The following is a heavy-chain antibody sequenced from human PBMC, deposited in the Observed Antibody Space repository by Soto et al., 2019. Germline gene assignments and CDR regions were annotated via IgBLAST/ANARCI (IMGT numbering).Heavy chain of an antibody. CDR2: IYWDDDK. V-gene: IGHV2-5*02. D-gene: IGHD3-9*01. CDR3: AHRFDWYYFNF. CDR1: GFSLSTTEVG. J-gene: IGHJ4*02. Sequence: QITLKESGPTLVKPTQTLTLTCTFSGFSLSTTEVGVAWIRQPPGKALEWLALIYWDDDKRYSPSLKNRLTITTDTTKNQEVLRMTNRDPVDTATYYCAHRFDWYYFNFWGQGILVTVSS.